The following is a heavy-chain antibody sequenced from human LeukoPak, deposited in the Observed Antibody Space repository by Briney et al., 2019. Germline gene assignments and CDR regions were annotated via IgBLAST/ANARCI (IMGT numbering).Heavy chain of an antibody. J-gene: IGHJ4*02. Sequence: GGSLRLSCAASELTFSSYGMRWVRQAPGKGLEWVSVIYSGGSTYYADSVKGRFTISRDNSKNTLYLQMNSLRAEDTAVCYCASIGYSYAFDYWGQGTLVTVSS. V-gene: IGHV3-53*01. D-gene: IGHD5-18*01. CDR3: ASIGYSYAFDY. CDR1: ELTFSSYG. CDR2: IYSGGST.